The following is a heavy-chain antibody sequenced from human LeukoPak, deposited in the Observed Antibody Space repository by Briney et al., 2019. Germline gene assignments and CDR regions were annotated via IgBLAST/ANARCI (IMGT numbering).Heavy chain of an antibody. CDR1: RFSFDEYA. CDR2: ISWTGDRV. D-gene: IGHD3-3*01. Sequence: GGSLRLSCEASRFSFDEYAMHWVRQAPGKALEWVSRISWTGDRVDYADSVKGRFTISRDNAKNSLYLQMNSLRADDTALYYCAKDRTRVGIFHFESWGHGILVTVSP. V-gene: IGHV3-9*01. CDR3: AKDRTRVGIFHFES. J-gene: IGHJ5*01.